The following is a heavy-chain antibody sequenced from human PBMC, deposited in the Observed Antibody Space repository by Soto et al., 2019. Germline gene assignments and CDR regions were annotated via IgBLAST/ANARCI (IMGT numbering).Heavy chain of an antibody. V-gene: IGHV1-69*14. Sequence: QVQLVQSGAEVKKPGSSVKVSCKASGGTFSSYAISWVRQAPGQGHEWMGGNIPIFDTANYAQKFQGRVTIPEDKNKTTANRYISRTRNEEPAVYNFARPPGGCSSSSCHCCDYGIIGWGLGTTVTVSS. CDR1: GGTFSSYA. CDR3: ARPPGGCSSSSCHCCDYGIIG. D-gene: IGHD2-15*01. J-gene: IGHJ6*02. CDR2: NIPIFDTA.